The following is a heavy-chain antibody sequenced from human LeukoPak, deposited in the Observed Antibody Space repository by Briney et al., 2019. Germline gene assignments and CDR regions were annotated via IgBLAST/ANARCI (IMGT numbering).Heavy chain of an antibody. CDR3: ARDGRGGHNDF. V-gene: IGHV3-7*01. Sequence: GGSLRLSCAASGFTFSSYEMNWVRQAPGKGLEWVANIKQDGTEKYYVDSVKGRLTISRDNAKNSLYLQMNSLRAEDTAVYYCARDGRGGHNDFWGQGTLITVSS. CDR1: GFTFSSYE. J-gene: IGHJ4*02. D-gene: IGHD4-23*01. CDR2: IKQDGTEK.